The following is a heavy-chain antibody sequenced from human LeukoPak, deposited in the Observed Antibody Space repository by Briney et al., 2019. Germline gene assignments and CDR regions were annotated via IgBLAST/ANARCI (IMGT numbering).Heavy chain of an antibody. J-gene: IGHJ4*02. V-gene: IGHV4-61*01. Sequence: PSETLSLTCTVSGGSVSSGSYYWSWIRQPPGKGLEWIGYIYYSGSTNYNPSLKSRVTISVDTSKNQFSLKLSSVTAADTAVYYCARGGLVRQWLQGRIDGFDYWGQGTLVTVSS. D-gene: IGHD6-19*01. CDR2: IYYSGST. CDR3: ARGGLVRQWLQGRIDGFDY. CDR1: GGSVSSGSYY.